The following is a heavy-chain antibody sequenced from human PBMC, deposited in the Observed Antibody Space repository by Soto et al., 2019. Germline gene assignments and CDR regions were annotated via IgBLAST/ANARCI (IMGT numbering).Heavy chain of an antibody. CDR1: GSIFSAFS. J-gene: IGHJ6*02. D-gene: IGHD2-2*01. CDR2: IGSSGGYI. CDR3: AREKKHQSLGGRFGMDV. Sequence: PRWSLRLSCAASGSIFSAFSMNWVCQAPGKRLEWVASIGSSGGYIFYADSVKGRFTISRDNAKKSLDLQINSLRAEDTAVYYCAREKKHQSLGGRFGMDVWGQGTNDTVSS. V-gene: IGHV3-21*01.